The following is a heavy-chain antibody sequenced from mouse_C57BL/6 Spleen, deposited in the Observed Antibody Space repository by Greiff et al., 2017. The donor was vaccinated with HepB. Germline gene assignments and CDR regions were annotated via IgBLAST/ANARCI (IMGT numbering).Heavy chain of an antibody. CDR2: IYPSDSET. Sequence: QVQLQHPGAELVRPGSSVKLSCKASGYTFTSYWMDWVKQRPGQGLEWIGNIYPSDSETHYNQKFKDKATLTVDKSSSTAYMQLSSLTSEDSAVYYCARGDYGYAMDYWGQGTSVTVSS. CDR1: GYTFTSYW. J-gene: IGHJ4*01. CDR3: ARGDYGYAMDY. V-gene: IGHV1-61*01. D-gene: IGHD1-1*01.